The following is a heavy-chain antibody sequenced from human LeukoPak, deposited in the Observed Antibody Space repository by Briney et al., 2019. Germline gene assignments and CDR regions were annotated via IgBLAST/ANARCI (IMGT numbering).Heavy chain of an antibody. D-gene: IGHD4-23*01. CDR3: ASNYGGRDPFYYYYMDV. Sequence: ASVKVSCKASGGTFSSYAISWVRQAPGQGLEWMGGIIPIFGTANYAQKFQGRVTITTDESTCTAYMELSSLRSEDTAVYYCASNYGGRDPFYYYYMDVWGKGTTVTVSS. CDR1: GGTFSSYA. V-gene: IGHV1-69*05. CDR2: IIPIFGTA. J-gene: IGHJ6*03.